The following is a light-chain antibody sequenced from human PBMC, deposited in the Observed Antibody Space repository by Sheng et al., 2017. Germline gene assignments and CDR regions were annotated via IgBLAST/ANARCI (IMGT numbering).Light chain of an antibody. CDR2: GAS. V-gene: IGKV3-11*01. CDR1: QSVDSN. Sequence: EIVMTQSPATLSVSPGERATLSCRASQSVDSNLAWYQQKPGQAPRLLIYGASNRATGIPARFSGSGSGTDFTLTINSLEPEDFAVYYCQQRLNWPITFGPGTKVEIK. J-gene: IGKJ3*01. CDR3: QQRLNWPIT.